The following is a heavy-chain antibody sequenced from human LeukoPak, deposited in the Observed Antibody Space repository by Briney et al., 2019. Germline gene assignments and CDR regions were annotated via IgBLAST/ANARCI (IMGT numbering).Heavy chain of an antibody. J-gene: IGHJ3*02. CDR1: GFTVSSNY. Sequence: GGSLRLSCAASGFTVSSNYMSWVRQAPGKGLEWVSVIYSGGSTYYADSVKGRFTISRDNSKNTLYLQMNSLRAEDTAVYYCARLTTVTTPNSAFDIWGQGTMVTVSS. D-gene: IGHD4-17*01. CDR2: IYSGGST. V-gene: IGHV3-53*01. CDR3: ARLTTVTTPNSAFDI.